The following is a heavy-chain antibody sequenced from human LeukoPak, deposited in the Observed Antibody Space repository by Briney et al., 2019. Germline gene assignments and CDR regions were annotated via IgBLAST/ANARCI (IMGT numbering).Heavy chain of an antibody. CDR1: GYTFTTYG. Sequence: ASVKVSCKASGYTFTTYGISWVRQAPGQGLEWMGWSSPYNGNTNYAQKLRGRVTMTTDTSTSTAYMELRSLRSDDTAVYYCARGGTSGWRTPNDDYWGQGTLVTVSS. J-gene: IGHJ4*02. CDR2: SSPYNGNT. V-gene: IGHV1-18*01. CDR3: ARGGTSGWRTPNDDY. D-gene: IGHD6-19*01.